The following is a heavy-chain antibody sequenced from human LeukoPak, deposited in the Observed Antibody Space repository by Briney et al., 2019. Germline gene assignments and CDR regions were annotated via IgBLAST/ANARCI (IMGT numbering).Heavy chain of an antibody. CDR3: ARSHSYYYDSSGYIGNFDY. CDR2: ISYDGSNK. Sequence: GGSLRLSCAASGFTFSSYGMHWVRQAPGKGLEWVAVISYDGSNKYYADSVKGRFTISRDNSKNTLYLQMNSLRAEDTAVYYCARSHSYYYDSSGYIGNFDYWGQGTLVTVSS. D-gene: IGHD3-22*01. CDR1: GFTFSSYG. J-gene: IGHJ4*02. V-gene: IGHV3-30*03.